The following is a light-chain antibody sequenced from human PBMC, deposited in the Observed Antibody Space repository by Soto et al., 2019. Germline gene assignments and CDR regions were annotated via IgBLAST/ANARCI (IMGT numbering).Light chain of an antibody. J-gene: IGLJ1*01. V-gene: IGLV2-11*01. CDR2: DVI. Sequence: QSALTQPRSVSGSPGQSVTFSCTGTSSDVGAYIYVSWYQQHPGKAPKLIIYDVIKRPSGVPDRFSGSKSGNTASLTISGLQAEDEADYYCCSYAGSYTQVFGTGTKGTVL. CDR1: SSDVGAYIY. CDR3: CSYAGSYTQV.